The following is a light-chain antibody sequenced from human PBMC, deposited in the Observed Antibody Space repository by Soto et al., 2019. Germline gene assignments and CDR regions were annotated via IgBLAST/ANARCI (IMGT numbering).Light chain of an antibody. V-gene: IGLV2-14*01. CDR2: EVR. J-gene: IGLJ3*02. CDR3: CSYTISATLV. CDR1: TNDIGGYNY. Sequence: QSALTQPASVSGSPGQSITISCSGTTNDIGGYNYVSWYRHHPGKVPKVIIYEVRNRPSGVSNRFSGSKSGNTASLTISGLQAEAEADYYCCSYTISATLVFGGGTKLTVL.